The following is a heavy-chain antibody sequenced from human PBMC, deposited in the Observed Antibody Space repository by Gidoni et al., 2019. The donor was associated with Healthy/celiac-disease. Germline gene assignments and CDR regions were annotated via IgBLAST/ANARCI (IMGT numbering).Heavy chain of an antibody. Sequence: EVQLLESGGGLVQPGGSLRLSCAASGFTFSSYAMSWVRQAPGKGLEWVSAISGSGGSTYYADSVKGRFTISRDNSKNTLYLQMNSLRAEDTAVYYCAGMVRGVIIYGMDVWGQGTTVTVSS. V-gene: IGHV3-23*01. CDR3: AGMVRGVIIYGMDV. D-gene: IGHD3-10*01. CDR2: ISGSGGST. CDR1: GFTFSSYA. J-gene: IGHJ6*02.